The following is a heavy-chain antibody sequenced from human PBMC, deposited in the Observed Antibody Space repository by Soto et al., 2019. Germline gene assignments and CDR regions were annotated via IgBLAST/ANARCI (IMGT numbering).Heavy chain of an antibody. CDR2: INNRGST. V-gene: IGHV4-34*01. Sequence: QLHLQQWGAGLLKPSETLSLTCAVNGGSLSGYYWSWIRQPPGKGLEWIGEINNRGSTDYTPSLKSRVTISADPSKNQFSLKLSSVTAADTAVYYCAKGLLGGAASWGQGTLVTVSS. J-gene: IGHJ3*01. CDR3: AKGLLGGAAS. CDR1: GGSLSGYY. D-gene: IGHD1-26*01.